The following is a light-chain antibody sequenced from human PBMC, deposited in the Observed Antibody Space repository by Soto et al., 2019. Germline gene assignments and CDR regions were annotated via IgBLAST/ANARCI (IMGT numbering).Light chain of an antibody. CDR3: QQYNSYSRT. V-gene: IGKV1-5*01. J-gene: IGKJ1*01. Sequence: IQMTQSPSPLSASVGDRVTITCRASQSISSWLAWYQQKPGKAPKLLIYDASSLESGVPSRFSGSGSGTEFTLTISSLQPDDFATYYCQQYNSYSRTFGQGTKVDIK. CDR1: QSISSW. CDR2: DAS.